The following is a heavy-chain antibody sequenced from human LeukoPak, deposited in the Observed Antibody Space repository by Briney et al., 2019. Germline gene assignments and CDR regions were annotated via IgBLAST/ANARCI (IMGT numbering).Heavy chain of an antibody. V-gene: IGHV3-48*02. J-gene: IGHJ6*02. CDR3: ARINAGEYYDFWSGYYTKPYYYYGMDV. D-gene: IGHD3-3*01. CDR2: ISSSSSTI. CDR1: GFTFSSYS. Sequence: GGSLRLSCAASGFTFSSYSMNWVRQGPGKGLEWVSYISSSSSTIYYADSVKGRFTISRDNAKNSLYLQMNSLRDEDTAVYYCARINAGEYYDFWSGYYTKPYYYYGMDVWGQGTTVTVSS.